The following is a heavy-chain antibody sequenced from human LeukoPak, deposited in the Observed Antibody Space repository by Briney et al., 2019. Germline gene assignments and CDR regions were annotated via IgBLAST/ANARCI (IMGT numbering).Heavy chain of an antibody. CDR2: IIPIFGTA. CDR3: ATLPGLYYDSSGYYFQH. CDR1: GGTFSSHA. Sequence: SVKVSCKASGGTFSSHAISWVRQAPGQGLEWMGGIIPIFGTANYAQKFQGRVTITADESTSTAYMELSSLRSEDTAVYYCATLPGLYYDSSGYYFQHWGQGTLVTVSS. V-gene: IGHV1-69*13. J-gene: IGHJ1*01. D-gene: IGHD3-22*01.